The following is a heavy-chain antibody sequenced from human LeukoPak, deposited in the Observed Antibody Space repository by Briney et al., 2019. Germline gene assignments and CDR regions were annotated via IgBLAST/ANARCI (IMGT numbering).Heavy chain of an antibody. J-gene: IGHJ4*02. CDR3: ARGRDWNYLFFDY. CDR2: IYTSGIT. CDR1: GGSISSYY. D-gene: IGHD1-7*01. V-gene: IGHV4-4*07. Sequence: SETLSLTCTVSGGSISSYYWSWIRQPAGKGLKWIGRIYTSGITNYNPSLQSRVTMSVDTSKNQFSLKLNSVTAADTAVYYCARGRDWNYLFFDYWGQGTLVTVSS.